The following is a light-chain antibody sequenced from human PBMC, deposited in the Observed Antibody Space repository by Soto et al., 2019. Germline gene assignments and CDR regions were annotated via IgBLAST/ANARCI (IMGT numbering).Light chain of an antibody. Sequence: DIVMTQSPDSLAVSLGGRATINCKSSQSVLYSSNNKNYLAWYQQKPGQPPKLLLYWASTRASGVPDRFSGSGFGTDFTLTITSLQAEDVALYYCQQYYGSPYTFGQGTKLEI. CDR3: QQYYGSPYT. CDR2: WAS. V-gene: IGKV4-1*01. CDR1: QSVLYSSNNKNY. J-gene: IGKJ2*01.